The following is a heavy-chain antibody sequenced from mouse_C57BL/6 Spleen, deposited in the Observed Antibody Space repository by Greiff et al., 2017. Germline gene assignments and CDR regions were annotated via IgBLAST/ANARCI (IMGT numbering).Heavy chain of an antibody. Sequence: VKLQQPGAELVKPGASVKLSCKASGYTFTSYWMHWVKQRPGQGLEWIGMIHPNSGSTNYNEKFKSKATLTVDKSSSTAYMQLSSLTSEDSAVYYCARRTIEDYHGYFDVWGTGTTVTVSS. V-gene: IGHV1-64*01. CDR1: GYTFTSYW. CDR2: IHPNSGST. D-gene: IGHD1-1*01. J-gene: IGHJ1*03. CDR3: ARRTIEDYHGYFDV.